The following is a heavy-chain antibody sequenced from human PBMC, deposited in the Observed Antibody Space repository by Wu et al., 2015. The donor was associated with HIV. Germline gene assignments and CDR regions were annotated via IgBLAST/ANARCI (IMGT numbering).Heavy chain of an antibody. CDR2: IIPIFGTA. V-gene: IGHV1-69*13. CDR3: ARVYCGGDCYHGRSYYFDY. D-gene: IGHD2-21*02. Sequence: QVQLVQSGAEVKKPGSSVKVSCKASGGTFSSYAISWVRQAPGQGLEWMGRIIPIFGTANYAQKFQGRVTITADESTSTAYMELSSLRSEDTAVYYCARVYCGGDCYHGRSYYFDYWGQGNAGHRSPQ. J-gene: IGHJ4*02. CDR1: GGTFSSYA.